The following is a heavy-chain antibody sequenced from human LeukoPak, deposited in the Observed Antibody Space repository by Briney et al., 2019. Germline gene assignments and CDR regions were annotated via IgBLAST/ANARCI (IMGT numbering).Heavy chain of an antibody. J-gene: IGHJ4*02. CDR2: ISTYNGHT. CDR3: ARDAAAAGPFHY. D-gene: IGHD6-13*01. V-gene: IGHV1-18*01. Sequence: ASVKVSCKASGYTFIDYGVSWVRQAPGQGLEWMGWISTYNGHTYYAQKLQGRVTMTTDTSTSTAYMELRSLRSDDTAVYYCARDAAAAGPFHYWGQGTVVTVSS. CDR1: GYTFIDYG.